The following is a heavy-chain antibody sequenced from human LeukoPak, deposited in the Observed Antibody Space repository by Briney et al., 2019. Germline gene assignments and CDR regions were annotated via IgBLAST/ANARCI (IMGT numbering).Heavy chain of an antibody. V-gene: IGHV4-39*02. Sequence: SETLSLTCTVSGGSISSSSYYWGWIRQPPGKGLEWIGSIYYSGSTYYNPSLKSRVTISVDTSKNQFSLKLSSVTAADTAVYYCARDLDYYGSGNVGAYWGQGTLVTVSS. CDR1: GGSISSSSYY. J-gene: IGHJ4*02. CDR2: IYYSGST. D-gene: IGHD3-10*01. CDR3: ARDLDYYGSGNVGAY.